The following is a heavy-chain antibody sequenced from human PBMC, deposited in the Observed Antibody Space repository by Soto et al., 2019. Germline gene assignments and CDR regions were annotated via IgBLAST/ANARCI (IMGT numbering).Heavy chain of an antibody. V-gene: IGHV3-49*03. J-gene: IGHJ4*02. Sequence: GGSLRLSWRASGFTFGDYCMSWFRQAPGKGLEWVGFIRSKAYGGTTEYAASVKGRFTISRDDSKSIAYLQMNSLKTEDTAVYYCTRALSYSSSPTYWGQGPLVTVSS. D-gene: IGHD6-13*01. CDR1: GFTFGDYC. CDR3: TRALSYSSSPTY. CDR2: IRSKAYGGTT.